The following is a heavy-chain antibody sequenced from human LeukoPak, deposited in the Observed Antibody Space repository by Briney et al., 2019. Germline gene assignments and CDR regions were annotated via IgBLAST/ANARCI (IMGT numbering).Heavy chain of an antibody. V-gene: IGHV3-33*01. J-gene: IGHJ6*04. CDR2: IWYDGSNK. Sequence: PGRSLRLSCAASGFTFSSYGMHWVRQAPGTGLEWVAVIWYDGSNKYYADSVKGRFTISRDNSKNTLYLQMNSLRAEDTAVYYCARGSRFGELPAGGMDVWGKGTTVTVSS. CDR3: ARGSRFGELPAGGMDV. CDR1: GFTFSSYG. D-gene: IGHD3-10*01.